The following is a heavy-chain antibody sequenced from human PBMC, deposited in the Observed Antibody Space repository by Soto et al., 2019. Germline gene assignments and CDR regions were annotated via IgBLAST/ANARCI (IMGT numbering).Heavy chain of an antibody. CDR3: ARTYYDILTGYYKNRFYNWFDP. J-gene: IGHJ5*02. CDR2: INHSGST. Sequence: PSETLSLTCAVYGGSFCGYYWSWIRQPPGKGLEWIGEINHSGSTNYNLSLKSRVTISVDTSKNQFSLKLSSVTAADTAVYYCARTYYDILTGYYKNRFYNWFDPWGQGTLVTVSS. V-gene: IGHV4-34*01. CDR1: GGSFCGYY. D-gene: IGHD3-9*01.